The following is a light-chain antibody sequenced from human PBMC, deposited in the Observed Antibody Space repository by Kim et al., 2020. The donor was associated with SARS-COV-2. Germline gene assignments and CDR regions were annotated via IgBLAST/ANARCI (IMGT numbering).Light chain of an antibody. CDR2: YAS. J-gene: IGKJ2*01. CDR3: QQSYSAPHA. CDR1: QGIGSY. Sequence: SASVGDRVTINCRASQGIGSYLNWYQQKPGRAPKLLIYYASSLQSGVPSRFSDSGSETDFTLTIRSLQPDDFATYYCQQSYSAPHAFGQGTQLEI. V-gene: IGKV1-39*01.